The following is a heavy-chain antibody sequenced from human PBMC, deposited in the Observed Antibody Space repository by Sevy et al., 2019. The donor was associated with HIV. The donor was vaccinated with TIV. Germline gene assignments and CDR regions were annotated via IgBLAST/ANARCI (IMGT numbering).Heavy chain of an antibody. CDR1: GFTFSSYS. V-gene: IGHV3-21*01. CDR3: AGDRGLRFLEWFRYGMDV. CDR2: ISSSSSYI. D-gene: IGHD3-3*01. Sequence: GGSLRLSCAASGFTFSSYSMNWVRQAPGKGLEWVSSISSSSSYIYYADSVKGRFTISRDNAKNSLYLQMNSLRAEDTAVYYCAGDRGLRFLEWFRYGMDVWGQGTTVTVSS. J-gene: IGHJ6*02.